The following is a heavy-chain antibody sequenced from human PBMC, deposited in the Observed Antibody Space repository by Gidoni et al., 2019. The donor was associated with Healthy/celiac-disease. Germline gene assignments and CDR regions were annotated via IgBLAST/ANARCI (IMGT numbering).Heavy chain of an antibody. CDR2: ISGSGGST. D-gene: IGHD2-8*01. Sequence: EVQLLESGGGLVQPGGSLRLSCAASGFTFSSHAMSWVRQAPGKGLEGVSAISGSGGSTYYADSVKGRFTISRDNSKNTLYLQMNSLRAEDTAVYYCAKAPPYCTNGVCPIDYWGQGTLVTVSS. J-gene: IGHJ4*02. CDR3: AKAPPYCTNGVCPIDY. CDR1: GFTFSSHA. V-gene: IGHV3-23*01.